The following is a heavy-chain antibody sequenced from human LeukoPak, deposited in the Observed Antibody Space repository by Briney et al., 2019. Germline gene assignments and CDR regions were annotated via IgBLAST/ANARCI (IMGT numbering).Heavy chain of an antibody. CDR3: ARDDFGARDAFDI. CDR2: IFHSGTT. V-gene: IGHV4-38-2*02. CDR1: GHSMSSAYS. Sequence: SETLSLTCTVSGHSMSSAYSWGWLRQPPGKGLEWIGSIFHSGTTYYNPSLKSRVTISVDTSKNQFSLKLSSVTAADTAVYYCARDDFGARDAFDIWSQGTMVTVSS. J-gene: IGHJ3*02. D-gene: IGHD3-16*01.